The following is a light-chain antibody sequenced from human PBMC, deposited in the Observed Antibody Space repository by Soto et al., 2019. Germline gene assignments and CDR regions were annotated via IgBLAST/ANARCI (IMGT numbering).Light chain of an antibody. J-gene: IGKJ1*01. CDR2: GAS. CDR3: QQYLSSPWT. V-gene: IGKV3-20*01. CDR1: QSVSSSY. Sequence: EIVLTQSPATLSLSPGERATLSCRASQSVSSSYLAWYQQKPGQAPRLLIYGASSRATGIPDRFSGSGSGTDFTLTISRLEPGDFAVYYCQQYLSSPWTFGQGTKVDIK.